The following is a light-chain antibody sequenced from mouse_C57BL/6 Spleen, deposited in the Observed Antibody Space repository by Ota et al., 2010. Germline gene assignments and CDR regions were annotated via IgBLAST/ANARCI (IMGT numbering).Light chain of an antibody. V-gene: IGKV4-55*01. CDR3: QQWSSYPLT. CDR1: SSVSY. J-gene: IGKJ5*01. CDR2: DTS. Sequence: QIVLTQSPAIMSASLGERVTMTCTASSSVSYMYWYQQKPGSSPRLLIYDTSNLASGVPVRFSGSGSGTSYSLTISRMEAEDAATYYCQQWSSYPLTFGAGTKLELK.